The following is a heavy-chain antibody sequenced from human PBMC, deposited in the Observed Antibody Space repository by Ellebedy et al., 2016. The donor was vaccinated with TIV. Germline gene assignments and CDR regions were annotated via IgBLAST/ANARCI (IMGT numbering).Heavy chain of an antibody. J-gene: IGHJ4*02. V-gene: IGHV3-11*01. Sequence: GESLKISXAASGFTFSDYYMSWIRQAPGKGLEWLAYISMTATTIYYADSVKGRFTISRDNTKNSLFLQMDGLRADDTAVYYCAATPYYDVVTGYYPDYWGQGTLVTVSS. CDR3: AATPYYDVVTGYYPDY. CDR2: ISMTATTI. CDR1: GFTFSDYY. D-gene: IGHD3-9*01.